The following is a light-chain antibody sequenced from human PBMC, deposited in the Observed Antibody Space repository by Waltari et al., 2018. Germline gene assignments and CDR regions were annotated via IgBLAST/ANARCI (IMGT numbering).Light chain of an antibody. CDR1: QSVGSY. CDR2: DAS. Sequence: EIVLTQSPATLSLSPGDTATLSCRASQSVGSYLAWYQQKPGQPPRLLIYDASNRATGVPARFRGSGSGTEFTLTISSLEAEDFAFYYCQQRSNWTPHTFGQGARLEIK. J-gene: IGKJ2*01. V-gene: IGKV3-11*01. CDR3: QQRSNWTPHT.